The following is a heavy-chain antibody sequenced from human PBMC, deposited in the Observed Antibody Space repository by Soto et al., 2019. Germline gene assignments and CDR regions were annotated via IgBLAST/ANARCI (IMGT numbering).Heavy chain of an antibody. CDR3: AKQGDYDFWSSSNNWLDP. D-gene: IGHD3-3*01. J-gene: IGHJ5*02. CDR1: GFSFSSYA. V-gene: IGHV3-23*01. Sequence: EVQLLESGGGLVQPGVSLRLSCAASGFSFSSYAISWVRQAPGKGLEWVSSICGRGGSTYYADSVKGRFTISRDNSKNTVYLQMNSLRVEDTAVYYCAKQGDYDFWSSSNNWLDPWGQGTLVTVSS. CDR2: ICGRGGST.